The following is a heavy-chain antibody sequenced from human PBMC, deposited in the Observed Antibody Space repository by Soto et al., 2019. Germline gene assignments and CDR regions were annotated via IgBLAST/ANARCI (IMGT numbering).Heavy chain of an antibody. D-gene: IGHD5-18*01. CDR1: GYTFTSYG. CDR2: INGDYGNT. V-gene: IGHV1-18*01. J-gene: IGHJ6*02. CDR3: ARCIQGDYYYGMDV. Sequence: GASVKVSCKASGYTFTSYGISWVRQAPGQGLEWMGRINGDYGNTQYAQKFRGRVTMTTDTSTTTVYMELTNLRSDDTAVYYCARCIQGDYYYGMDVWGQGTTVTVSS.